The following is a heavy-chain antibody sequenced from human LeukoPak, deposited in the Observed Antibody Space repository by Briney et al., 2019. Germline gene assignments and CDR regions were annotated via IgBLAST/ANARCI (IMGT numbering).Heavy chain of an antibody. J-gene: IGHJ4*02. CDR2: IRYDGSNK. D-gene: IGHD3-10*01. CDR1: GFTFSSYG. CDR3: AKDATTVRGVADFIDY. Sequence: GGSLRLSCAASGFTFSSYGMHWVRQAPGKGLEWVAFIRYDGSNKYYADSVKGRFTISRDNSKNTLYLQMNSLRAEDTAVYYCAKDATTVRGVADFIDYWGQGTRVTV. V-gene: IGHV3-30*02.